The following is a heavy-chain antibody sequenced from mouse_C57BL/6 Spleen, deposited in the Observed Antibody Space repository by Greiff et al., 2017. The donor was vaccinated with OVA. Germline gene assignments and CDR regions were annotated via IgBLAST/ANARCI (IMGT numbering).Heavy chain of an antibody. D-gene: IGHD2-4*01. CDR1: GFTFSDYG. J-gene: IGHJ4*01. Sequence: EVHLVESGGGLVKPGGSLKLSCAASGFTFSDYGMHWVRQAPEKGLEWVAYISSGSSTIYYADTVKGRFTISRDNAKNTLFLQMTSLRSEDTAMYYCARPYYDYDYYAMDYWGQGTSVTVSS. CDR3: ARPYYDYDYYAMDY. V-gene: IGHV5-17*01. CDR2: ISSGSSTI.